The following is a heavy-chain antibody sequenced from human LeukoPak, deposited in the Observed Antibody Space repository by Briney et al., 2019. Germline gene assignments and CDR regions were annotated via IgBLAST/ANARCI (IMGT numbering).Heavy chain of an antibody. CDR1: VGSISNYY. CDR2: IYYSGST. V-gene: IGHV4-59*01. CDR3: AREEGRY. J-gene: IGHJ4*02. Sequence: SETLSLTCTVSVGSISNYYWSWIRQPPGKGLEWIGYIYYSGSTNYNPSLKSRVTISVDTSKNQFSLKLSSVTAADTAVYYCAREEGRYWGQGTLVTVSS.